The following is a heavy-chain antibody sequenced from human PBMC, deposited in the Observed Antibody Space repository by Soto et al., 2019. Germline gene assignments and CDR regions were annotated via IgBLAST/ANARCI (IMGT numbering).Heavy chain of an antibody. Sequence: GGSLRLSCAASGFTFSIYAMHWVRQAPGKGLEWVAVISYDGSNKYYADSVKGRFTISRDNSKNTLYLQMNSLRAEDTAVYYCARDHNVIQWLAQFDYWGQGTLVTVSS. J-gene: IGHJ4*02. D-gene: IGHD6-19*01. CDR2: ISYDGSNK. CDR1: GFTFSIYA. CDR3: ARDHNVIQWLAQFDY. V-gene: IGHV3-30-3*01.